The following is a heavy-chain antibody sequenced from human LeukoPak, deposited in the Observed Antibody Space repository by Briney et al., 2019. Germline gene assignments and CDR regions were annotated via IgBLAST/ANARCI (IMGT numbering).Heavy chain of an antibody. CDR3: AREGVDWNHSVYYFDY. V-gene: IGHV1-2*02. Sequence: ASVKVSCKASGYTFTGYYMHWVRQAPGQGLEWMGWINPNSGGTNYAQKFQGRVTMTRDTSISTAYMELSRLRSDDTAVYYCAREGVDWNHSVYYFDYWGQGTLSPSPQ. J-gene: IGHJ4*02. D-gene: IGHD1-1*01. CDR2: INPNSGGT. CDR1: GYTFTGYY.